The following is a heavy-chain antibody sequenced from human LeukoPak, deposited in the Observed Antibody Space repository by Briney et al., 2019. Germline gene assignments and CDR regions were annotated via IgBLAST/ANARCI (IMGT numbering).Heavy chain of an antibody. J-gene: IGHJ4*02. CDR2: IYYSGST. Sequence: SQTLSLTCTVSGGSISSGGYWSWIRQHPGKGLEWIGYIYYSGSTYYNPSLKSRVTITEDTSKNQFSLKLSSVTAVDTAVYYCARGNHKRYSSSWYQPFDYWGQGTLVTVSS. D-gene: IGHD6-13*01. CDR3: ARGNHKRYSSSWYQPFDY. CDR1: GGSISSGGY. V-gene: IGHV4-31*03.